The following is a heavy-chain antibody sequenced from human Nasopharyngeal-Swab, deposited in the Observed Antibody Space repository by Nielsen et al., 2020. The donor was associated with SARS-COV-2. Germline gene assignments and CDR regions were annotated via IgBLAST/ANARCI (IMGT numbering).Heavy chain of an antibody. CDR3: ARLGGDTAMGL. Sequence: SETLSLTCTVPGGSISSSSYYWGWIRQPPGKGLEWIGSIYYSGSTYYNPSLKSRVTISVDTSKNQFSLKLSSVTAADTAVYYCARLGGDTAMGLWGQGTLVTVSS. CDR2: IYYSGST. CDR1: GGSISSSSYY. J-gene: IGHJ4*02. D-gene: IGHD5-18*01. V-gene: IGHV4-39*01.